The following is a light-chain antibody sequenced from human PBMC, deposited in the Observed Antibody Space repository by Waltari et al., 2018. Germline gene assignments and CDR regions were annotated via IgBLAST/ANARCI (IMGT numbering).Light chain of an antibody. CDR3: QQYNYWPRT. CDR2: GAS. CDR1: QSVGIN. Sequence: RATLSCWAGQSVGINLAWYQQRPGQAPRLLIYGASTRATGIPARFSGSGSDTEFTLTISSLKSEDFAVYYCQQYNYWPRTFGQGTKVEIK. V-gene: IGKV3-15*01. J-gene: IGKJ1*01.